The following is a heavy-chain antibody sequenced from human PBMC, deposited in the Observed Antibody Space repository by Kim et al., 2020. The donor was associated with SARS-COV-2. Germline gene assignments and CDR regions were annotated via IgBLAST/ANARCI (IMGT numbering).Heavy chain of an antibody. CDR1: GFTFSSYA. CDR2: ISGSGGST. CDR3: AKGRGDTYYYDSSGTLPDY. Sequence: GGSLRLSCAASGFTFSSYAMSWVRQAPGKGLEWVSAISGSGGSTYYADSVKGRFTISRDNSKNTLYLQMNSLRAEDTAVYYCAKGRGDTYYYDSSGTLPDYWGQGTLVTVSS. D-gene: IGHD3-22*01. J-gene: IGHJ4*02. V-gene: IGHV3-23*01.